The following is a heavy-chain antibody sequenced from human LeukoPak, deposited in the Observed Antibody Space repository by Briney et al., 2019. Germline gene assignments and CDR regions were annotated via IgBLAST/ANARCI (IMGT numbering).Heavy chain of an antibody. D-gene: IGHD2-21*01. Sequence: SETLSLTCTVSGGSISNYYWSWIRPPPGKGLEWIGYIYYSGSTNYNPSLKSRVTISVDTSKNQFSLKLSSVTAADTAVYYCATGLISPSWGQGTRVTVSS. V-gene: IGHV4-59*12. CDR1: GGSISNYY. CDR2: IYYSGST. CDR3: ATGLISPS. J-gene: IGHJ5*02.